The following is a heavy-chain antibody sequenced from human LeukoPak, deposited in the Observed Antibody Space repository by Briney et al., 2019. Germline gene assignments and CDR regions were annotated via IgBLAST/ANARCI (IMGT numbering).Heavy chain of an antibody. CDR1: GYIFTSYF. CDR3: ATVYWWFGEFRYFDY. V-gene: IGHV1-18*04. Sequence: PGASVKVSCKASGYIFTSYFMHWVRQAPGQGLEWMGWISAYNGNTNYAQKLQGRVTMTTDTSTSTAYMELRSLRSDDTAVYYCATVYWWFGEFRYFDYWGQGTLVTVSS. D-gene: IGHD3-10*01. J-gene: IGHJ4*02. CDR2: ISAYNGNT.